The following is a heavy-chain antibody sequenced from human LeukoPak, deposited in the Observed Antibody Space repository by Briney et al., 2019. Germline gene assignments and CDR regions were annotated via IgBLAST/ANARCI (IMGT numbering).Heavy chain of an antibody. D-gene: IGHD3-22*01. J-gene: IGHJ4*02. CDR3: AREGMNYYDSSGWFDY. CDR1: GFTFSSYA. V-gene: IGHV3-30-3*01. CDR2: ISYDGSNK. Sequence: GRSLRLSCAASGFTFSSYAMHWVRQAPGKGLEWVAVISYDGSNKYYADSVKGRFTISRDNSKNTLYLQMNSLRAEDTAVYYCAREGMNYYDSSGWFDYRGQGTLVTVSS.